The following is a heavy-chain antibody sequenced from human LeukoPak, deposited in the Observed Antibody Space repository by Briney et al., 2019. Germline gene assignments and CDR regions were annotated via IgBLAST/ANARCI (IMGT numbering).Heavy chain of an antibody. J-gene: IGHJ3*02. CDR3: ARDPYSGKYGAFDI. CDR1: GFSFSTSS. Sequence: GGSLRLSCVASGFSFSTSSMTWVRQSPGKGLEWLANIKEDGRGKVYVDSVKGRFTISRDNAKNSLYLQMNTLSVDDSAVYYCARDPYSGKYGAFDIWGQGTMVTISS. CDR2: IKEDGRGK. D-gene: IGHD1-26*01. V-gene: IGHV3-7*01.